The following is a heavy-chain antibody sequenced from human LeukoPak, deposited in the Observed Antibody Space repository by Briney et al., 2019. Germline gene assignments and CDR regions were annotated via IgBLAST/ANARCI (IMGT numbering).Heavy chain of an antibody. J-gene: IGHJ4*02. CDR2: IYYSGST. D-gene: IGHD6-19*01. CDR3: ARGLYSSGSSYYFDY. Sequence: SETLSLICTVSGGSISSYYWSWSRQPPGKGLEWIGYIYYSGSTNYNPSLKSRVTISVDTSKNQLSLKLSSVTAADTAVYYCARGLYSSGSSYYFDYWGQGTLVTVSS. CDR1: GGSISSYY. V-gene: IGHV4-59*01.